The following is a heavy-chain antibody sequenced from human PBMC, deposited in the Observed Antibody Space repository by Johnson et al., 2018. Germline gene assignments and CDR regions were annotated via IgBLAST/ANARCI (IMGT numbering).Heavy chain of an antibody. CDR3: AKEIVQEGGGHFQH. CDR1: GFPFDDYV. V-gene: IGHV3-43D*03. J-gene: IGHJ1*01. CDR2: ISWDGGST. Sequence: VQLVQSGGAVVQXGESXRLXCAGSGFPFDDYVMHWVRQAPGKGLEWVSLISWDGGSTYYADSVKGRFTMSRDNNKNSLFLQMNSLKPEDTAFYYCAKEIVQEGGGHFQHWGQGTLVIVSS. D-gene: IGHD3-16*01.